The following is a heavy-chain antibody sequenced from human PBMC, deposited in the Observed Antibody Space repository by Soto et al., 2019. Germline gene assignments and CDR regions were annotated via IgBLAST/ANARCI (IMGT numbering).Heavy chain of an antibody. CDR3: ARCPGAWSAFDI. CDR2: INHSGST. V-gene: IGHV4-34*01. D-gene: IGHD1-1*01. CDR1: GGSFSGYY. J-gene: IGHJ3*02. Sequence: SETLSLTCAVYGGSFSGYYWSWIRQPPGKGLEWIGEINHSGSTNYNPSLKSRVTISVDTSKNQFSLKLSSVTAADTAVYYCARCPGAWSAFDIWGQGTMVTVSS.